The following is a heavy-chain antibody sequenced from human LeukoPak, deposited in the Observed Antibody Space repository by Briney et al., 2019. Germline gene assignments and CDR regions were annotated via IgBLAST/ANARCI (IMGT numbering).Heavy chain of an antibody. J-gene: IGHJ5*02. CDR3: ARDCSSTSCYDWFDP. D-gene: IGHD2-2*01. Sequence: GGSLRLSCAASGFTFSSYSMNWVPHAPGKGLEGVAYISSSSSTIYYAVSVKGRFTISRDNAKNSLYLQMNSLRAEDTAVYYCARDCSSTSCYDWFDPWGQGTLVTVSS. V-gene: IGHV3-48*01. CDR1: GFTFSSYS. CDR2: ISSSSSTI.